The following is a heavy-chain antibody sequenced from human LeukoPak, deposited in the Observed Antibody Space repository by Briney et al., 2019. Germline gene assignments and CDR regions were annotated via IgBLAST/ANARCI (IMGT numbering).Heavy chain of an antibody. CDR2: ISGSGGST. D-gene: IGHD6-19*01. V-gene: IGHV3-23*01. CDR1: GLTFSSYA. Sequence: GGSLRLSCAASGLTFSSYAMSWVRQAPGKRLEWVSAISGSGGSTYYADSVKGRFTISRDNSKNTLYLQMSSLRAEDTAVYYCAKDPIVAVAGTPFDYWGQGTLVTVSS. J-gene: IGHJ4*02. CDR3: AKDPIVAVAGTPFDY.